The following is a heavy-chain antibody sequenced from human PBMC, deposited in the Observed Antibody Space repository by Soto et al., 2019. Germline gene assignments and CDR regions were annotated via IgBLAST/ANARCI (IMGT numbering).Heavy chain of an antibody. V-gene: IGHV3-23*01. J-gene: IGHJ1*01. CDR3: VEPGAYWTR. CDR2: ITASGDAT. D-gene: IGHD1-1*01. Sequence: VQLLESGGGLVQPGGSLRLSCAASGFSFSGYAMSWVRQAPGKGLEWISSITASGDATYYADSVKGRFTISRDTSKSTLFLQLNILGVDDTAIYYCVEPGAYWTRWGQGTLVAVSS. CDR1: GFSFSGYA.